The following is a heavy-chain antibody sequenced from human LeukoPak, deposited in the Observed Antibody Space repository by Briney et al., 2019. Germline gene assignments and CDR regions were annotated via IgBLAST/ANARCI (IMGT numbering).Heavy chain of an antibody. V-gene: IGHV4-30-2*05. CDR1: GGSISSGGYS. Sequence: SETLSLTCAVSGGSISSGGYSWSWIRQPPGKGLEWIGHIYYSGSTYYNPSLKSRVTISVDTSKNQFSLKLSSVTAADTAVYYCARGGRFKDYWGQGTLVTVSS. CDR3: ARGGRFKDY. J-gene: IGHJ4*02. CDR2: IYYSGST.